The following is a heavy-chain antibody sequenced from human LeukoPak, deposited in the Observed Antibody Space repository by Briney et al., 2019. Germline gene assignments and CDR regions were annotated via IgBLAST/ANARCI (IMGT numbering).Heavy chain of an antibody. J-gene: IGHJ4*02. CDR2: IYYSGST. CDR3: ARGYSSGLFDY. Sequence: SETLSLTCTVSGGSISSYYWSWIRQPPGKGLEWIGYIYYSGSTNYNPSLKSRVTISVDTSKNQFSLKLSSVTAADTAVYYCARGYSSGLFDYWGQGTLVTVPS. CDR1: GGSISSYY. V-gene: IGHV4-59*01. D-gene: IGHD3-22*01.